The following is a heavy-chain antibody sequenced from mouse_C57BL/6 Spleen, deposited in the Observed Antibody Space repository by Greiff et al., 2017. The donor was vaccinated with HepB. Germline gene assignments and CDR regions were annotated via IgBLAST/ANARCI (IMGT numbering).Heavy chain of an antibody. Sequence: VQLQQSGPELVKPGASVKISCKASGYSFTGYYMNWVKQSPEKSLEWIGEINPSTGVTTYNQKFKAKATLTVDKSSSTAYMQLKSLTSEDSAVYYCARLTTDYCDYWGQGTTLTVSS. J-gene: IGHJ2*01. CDR1: GYSFTGYY. V-gene: IGHV1-42*01. D-gene: IGHD1-1*01. CDR2: INPSTGVT. CDR3: ARLTTDYCDY.